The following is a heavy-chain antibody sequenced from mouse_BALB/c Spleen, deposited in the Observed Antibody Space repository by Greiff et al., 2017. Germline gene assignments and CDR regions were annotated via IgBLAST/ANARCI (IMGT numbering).Heavy chain of an antibody. CDR2: INPYNGDT. CDR3: ARERDYYGSSPFDY. D-gene: IGHD1-1*01. CDR1: GYSFTGYF. V-gene: IGHV1-20*02. Sequence: EVQLQESGPELVKPGASVKISCKASGYSFTGYFMNWVMQSHGKSLEWIGRINPYNGDTFYNQKFKGKATLTVDKSSSTAHMELRSLASEDSAVYYCARERDYYGSSPFDYWGQGTTLTVSS. J-gene: IGHJ2*01.